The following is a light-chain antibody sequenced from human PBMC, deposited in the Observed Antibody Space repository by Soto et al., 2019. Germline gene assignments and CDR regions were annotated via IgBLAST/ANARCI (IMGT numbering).Light chain of an antibody. CDR2: DVS. Sequence: QSALTQPRSVSGSPGQSVTISCTGTNSDVGNYNYVSWYQHHPGKAPKVMIYDVSKRPSGVPDRFSGSRSGNTASLSISGLQAEDEADYYCCSYAGSYTLVFGGGTKVTVL. V-gene: IGLV2-11*01. CDR3: CSYAGSYTLV. J-gene: IGLJ3*02. CDR1: NSDVGNYNY.